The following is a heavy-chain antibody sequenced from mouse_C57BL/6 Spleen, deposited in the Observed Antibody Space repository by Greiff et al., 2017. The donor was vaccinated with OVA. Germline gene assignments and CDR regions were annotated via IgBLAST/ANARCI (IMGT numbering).Heavy chain of an antibody. J-gene: IGHJ4*01. D-gene: IGHD1-1*01. CDR1: GYTFTDYY. CDR3: ARRLYYYGSSYILYAMDY. Sequence: VQLQQSGPVLVKPGASVKMSCKASGYTFTDYYMNWVKQSHGKSLEWIGVINPYNGGTSYNQKFKGKATLTVDKSSSTAYMELNSLTSEDSAVYYCARRLYYYGSSYILYAMDYWGQGTSVTVSS. CDR2: INPYNGGT. V-gene: IGHV1-19*01.